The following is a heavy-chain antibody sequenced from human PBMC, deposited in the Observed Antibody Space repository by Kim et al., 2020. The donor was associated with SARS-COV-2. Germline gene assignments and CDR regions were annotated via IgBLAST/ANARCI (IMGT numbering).Heavy chain of an antibody. Sequence: ASVKVSCKASGYTFTGYYMHWVRQAPGQGLEWMGWINPNSGGTNYAQKFQGRVTMTRDTSISTAYMELSRLRSDDTAVYYCAREPLYCGGDCYRYDYWGQGTLVTVSS. J-gene: IGHJ4*02. CDR1: GYTFTGYY. V-gene: IGHV1-2*02. D-gene: IGHD2-21*02. CDR3: AREPLYCGGDCYRYDY. CDR2: INPNSGGT.